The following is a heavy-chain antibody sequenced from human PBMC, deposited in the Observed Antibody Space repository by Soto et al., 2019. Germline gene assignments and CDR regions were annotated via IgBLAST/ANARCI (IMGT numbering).Heavy chain of an antibody. CDR2: IDPSDSYT. Sequence: PGESLKISCKGSGYSFTSYWISWVGQMPGKGLEWMGRIDPSDSYTNYSPSFQGHVTISADKSISTAYLQWSSLKASDTAMYYCASLLDTAMVPYYYYYYGMDVWGQGTTVTVSS. J-gene: IGHJ6*02. CDR1: GYSFTSYW. V-gene: IGHV5-10-1*01. D-gene: IGHD5-18*01. CDR3: ASLLDTAMVPYYYYYYGMDV.